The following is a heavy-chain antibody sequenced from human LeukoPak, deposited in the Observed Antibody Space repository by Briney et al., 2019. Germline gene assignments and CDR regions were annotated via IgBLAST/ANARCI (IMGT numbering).Heavy chain of an antibody. D-gene: IGHD3-9*01. CDR1: GGTFSSYA. CDR2: IIPIFGTA. Sequence: ASVKVSCKASGGTFSSYAISWVRQAPGQGLEWMGGIIPIFGTANYAQKFQGRVTITTDESTSTAYMELSSLRPEDTAVYYCARGPAYYDILTGYDYWGQGTLVTVSS. J-gene: IGHJ4*02. V-gene: IGHV1-69*05. CDR3: ARGPAYYDILTGYDY.